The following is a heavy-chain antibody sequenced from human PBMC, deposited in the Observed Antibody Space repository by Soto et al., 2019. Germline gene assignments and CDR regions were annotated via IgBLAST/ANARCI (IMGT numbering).Heavy chain of an antibody. Sequence: PGGSLRLSCAASGFTFSSYAMSWVRQAPGKGLEWASAISGSGGSTYYADSVKGRFTISRDNSKNTLYLQMNSLRAEDTAVYYCAKDWGFTMTVVVDLFDPWGQGTLVTVSS. CDR2: ISGSGGST. CDR3: AKDWGFTMTVVVDLFDP. V-gene: IGHV3-23*01. J-gene: IGHJ5*02. D-gene: IGHD3-22*01. CDR1: GFTFSSYA.